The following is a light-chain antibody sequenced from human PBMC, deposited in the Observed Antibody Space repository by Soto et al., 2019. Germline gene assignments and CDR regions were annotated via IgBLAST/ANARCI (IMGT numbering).Light chain of an antibody. V-gene: IGLV2-23*02. CDR2: EVN. J-gene: IGLJ1*01. Sequence: QSALTQPASVSGSPGQSITISCTGTSSDVGTYTLVSWYQQHPGKAPKLVIYEVNKRPAGVSKRFSGSKSGDTASLTISGLQAEDEADYYCSSSAGAITFYVFGTGTQLTVL. CDR1: SSDVGTYTL. CDR3: SSSAGAITFYV.